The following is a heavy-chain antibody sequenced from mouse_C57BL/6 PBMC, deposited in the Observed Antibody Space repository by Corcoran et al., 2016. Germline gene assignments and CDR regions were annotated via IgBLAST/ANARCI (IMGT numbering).Heavy chain of an antibody. CDR3: AREEGAMDY. V-gene: IGHV1-76*01. J-gene: IGHJ4*01. CDR2: IYPGSGNT. CDR1: GYTFTDYY. Sequence: QVQLKQSGAELVRPGASVKLSCKASGYTFTDYYINWVKQRPGQGLEWIARIYPGSGNTYYNEKFKGKATLTAEKSSSTAYMQLSSLTSEDSAVYFCAREEGAMDYLGQGTSVTVSS.